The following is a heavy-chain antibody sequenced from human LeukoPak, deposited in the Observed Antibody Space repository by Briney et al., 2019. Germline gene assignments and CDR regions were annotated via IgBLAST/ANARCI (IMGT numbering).Heavy chain of an antibody. CDR3: ARGVVVTPFDY. Sequence: SETLSLTCTVSGGSISSYYWSWIRQPPGKGLEWIGYIYYSGSTNYNPSLKSRVTISVDTSKNQFSLKLSSVTAADTAVYYCARGVVVTPFDYRGQGTLVTVSS. CDR2: IYYSGST. CDR1: GGSISSYY. D-gene: IGHD2-21*02. V-gene: IGHV4-59*08. J-gene: IGHJ4*02.